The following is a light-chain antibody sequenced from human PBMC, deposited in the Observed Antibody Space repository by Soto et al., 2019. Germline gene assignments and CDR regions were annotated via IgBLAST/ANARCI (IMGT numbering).Light chain of an antibody. J-gene: IGKJ5*01. CDR1: QGISSY. CDR3: QQLNSYLLT. Sequence: DIQLTQSPSFLSASVEDRVTITCRASQGISSYLAWYQQKPGKAPKLLIYAASTLQSGVPSRFSGSGSGTEFPLKISRLQPEDFATYYCQQLNSYLLTFGQGTRLEIK. V-gene: IGKV1-9*01. CDR2: AAS.